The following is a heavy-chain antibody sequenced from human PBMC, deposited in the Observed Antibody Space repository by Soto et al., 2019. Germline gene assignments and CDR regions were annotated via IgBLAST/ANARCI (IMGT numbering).Heavy chain of an antibody. CDR2: IAFTGSAT. Sequence: PGGSLRLSCATSGFTFHDYAMSWVRQAPGKGLEWVSAIAFTGSATYYADSVKGRFTISRDNSKNIVYLQMNSLRVDDTALYYCAKEVDTVRLVAFALRGQGTQVTVSS. V-gene: IGHV3-23*01. D-gene: IGHD3-3*02. J-gene: IGHJ4*02. CDR3: AKEVDTVRLVAFAL. CDR1: GFTFHDYA.